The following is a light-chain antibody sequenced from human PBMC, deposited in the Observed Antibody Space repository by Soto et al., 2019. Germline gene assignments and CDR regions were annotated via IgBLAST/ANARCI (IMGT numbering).Light chain of an antibody. CDR3: MQGTHWPPT. Sequence: EVVMTQSPLSLPVTLGQPASISCRSSQSVLYSDGIAYLSWFQQRPGQSPRRLSYKASRRDSGVTDRFSGSGSGTDVTVQINSLEAEDVGIYYCMQGTHWPPTFGRGIRVEIK. J-gene: IGKJ1*01. CDR2: KAS. CDR1: QSVLYSDGIAY. V-gene: IGKV2-30*01.